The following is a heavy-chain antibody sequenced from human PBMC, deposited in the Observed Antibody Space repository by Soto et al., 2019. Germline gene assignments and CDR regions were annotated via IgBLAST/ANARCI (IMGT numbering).Heavy chain of an antibody. J-gene: IGHJ6*02. V-gene: IGHV1-69*13. CDR2: IIPIFGTA. Sequence: SVKVSRKASGGTFRNYAISWVRQAPGQGLEWMGGIIPIFGTANDAQKFQGRVTITADESTSTAYMELSSLRSEDTAVYYCARDRQQLVLTPPYGMDVWGQGTTVTVSS. CDR3: ARDRQQLVLTPPYGMDV. CDR1: GGTFRNYA. D-gene: IGHD6-13*01.